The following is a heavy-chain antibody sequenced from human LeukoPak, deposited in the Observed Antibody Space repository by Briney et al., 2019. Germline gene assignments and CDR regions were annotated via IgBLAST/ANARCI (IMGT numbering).Heavy chain of an antibody. CDR1: GGSFSGYY. Sequence: SETLPLTCAVYGGSFSGYYWSWIRQPPGKGLEWIGEINHSGSTNYNPSLKSRVTISVDTSKNQFSLKLSSVTAADTAVYYCASLVVVSAAIGGYWYFDLWGRGTLVTVSS. D-gene: IGHD2-2*01. CDR2: INHSGST. CDR3: ASLVVVSAAIGGYWYFDL. V-gene: IGHV4-34*01. J-gene: IGHJ2*01.